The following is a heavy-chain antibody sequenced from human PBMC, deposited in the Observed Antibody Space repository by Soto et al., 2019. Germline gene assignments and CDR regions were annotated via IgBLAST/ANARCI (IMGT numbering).Heavy chain of an antibody. V-gene: IGHV1-46*01. CDR1: GYTFTSYY. CDR3: ARDFVYFFYGMDV. Sequence: QVQLVQSGAEVKKPGASVKVSCKASGYTFTSYYIHWVRQAPGQGLEWMGIINPSDDSTDYAQKFQGRVTMTRDTSTSTVYMELSSLRSDDTAVYYCARDFVYFFYGMDVWGQGTTVTVSS. J-gene: IGHJ6*02. CDR2: INPSDDST. D-gene: IGHD3-3*01.